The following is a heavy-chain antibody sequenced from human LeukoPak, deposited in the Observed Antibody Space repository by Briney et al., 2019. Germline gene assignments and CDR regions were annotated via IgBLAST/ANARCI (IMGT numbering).Heavy chain of an antibody. CDR2: INSDGSST. J-gene: IGHJ3*02. D-gene: IGHD3-9*01. CDR1: GFMFSSYW. CDR3: PRASSKQLAGYLPDGFDI. V-gene: IGHV3-74*01. Sequence: GGSLRLSCVASGFMFSSYWMNWVRQAPGKGLVWVSRINSDGSSTSYADSVKGRFTIPRDNAKNTLFLQMNSLRAEDTAVYYCPRASSKQLAGYLPDGFDIWGQGTMVTVSS.